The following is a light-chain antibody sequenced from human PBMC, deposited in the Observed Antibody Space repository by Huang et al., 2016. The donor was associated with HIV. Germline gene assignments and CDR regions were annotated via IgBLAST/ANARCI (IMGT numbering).Light chain of an antibody. CDR2: GTA. CDR3: QQYDKWPPVT. Sequence: MVMTQSPDTLSVSPGERATLSCRASQSVAYNLAWYQQKAGQAPRLILYGTATRATGIPGRFSGSGSGTEFTLTISSLQSDDFGVYYCQQYDKWPPVTFGQGTKVEI. V-gene: IGKV3-15*01. J-gene: IGKJ1*01. CDR1: QSVAYN.